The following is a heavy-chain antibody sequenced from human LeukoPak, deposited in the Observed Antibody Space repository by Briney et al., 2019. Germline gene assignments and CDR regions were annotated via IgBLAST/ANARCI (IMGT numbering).Heavy chain of an antibody. CDR2: ISWNSGSI. Sequence: GGSLRLSCAASGFTFDDYAMHWVRQAPGKGLEWVSGISWNSGSIGYADSVKGRFTISRDNTKNTLYLQMNSLRAEDTAVYYCARDNNWGSTHYWGQGTLVTVSS. CDR3: ARDNNWGSTHY. CDR1: GFTFDDYA. V-gene: IGHV3-9*01. J-gene: IGHJ4*02. D-gene: IGHD7-27*01.